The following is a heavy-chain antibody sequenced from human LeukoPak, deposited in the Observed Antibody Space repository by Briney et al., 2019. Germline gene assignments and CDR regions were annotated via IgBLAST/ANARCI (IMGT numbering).Heavy chain of an antibody. CDR3: ARSGGPGTYHQLRYNWFDP. J-gene: IGHJ5*02. CDR1: GFTLSDYH. V-gene: IGHV3-21*01. CDR2: ITTISHYI. Sequence: GGSLRLSCAASGFTLSDYHMNWVRQAPGKGLEWLSSITTISHYIYYAGAVRGRFTVSRDNAKNSLYLQMNSLRGEDTAVYYCARSGGPGTYHQLRYNWFDPWGQGTLVTVSS. D-gene: IGHD3-10*01.